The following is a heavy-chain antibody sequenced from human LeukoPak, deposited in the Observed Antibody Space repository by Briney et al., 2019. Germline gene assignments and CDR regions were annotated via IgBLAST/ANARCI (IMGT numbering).Heavy chain of an antibody. CDR2: IVPIFDTA. Sequence: WASVKVSCKASGGTFSNYAISWVRQAPGQGLEWMGGIVPIFDTADYAQKFQGRLTITADDSTSTAYMELSSLRAEDTAVYYCARDLLGSHTSYSSGAWDYWGQGTLVTVSS. V-gene: IGHV1-69*13. D-gene: IGHD3-9*01. CDR3: ARDLLGSHTSYSSGAWDY. CDR1: GGTFSNYA. J-gene: IGHJ4*02.